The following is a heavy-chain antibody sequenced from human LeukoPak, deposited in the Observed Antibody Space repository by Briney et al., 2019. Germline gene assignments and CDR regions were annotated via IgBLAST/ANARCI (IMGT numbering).Heavy chain of an antibody. CDR2: IIPILGIA. V-gene: IGHV1-69*02. J-gene: IGHJ4*02. CDR3: ASVHVGSSWFPDY. Sequence: GASVKVSCKASGYTFTSYYMHWVRQAPGQGLEWMGRIIPILGIANYAQKFQGRVTITADKSTSTAYMELSSLRSEDTAVYYCASVHVGSSWFPDYWGQGTLVTVSS. CDR1: GYTFTSYY. D-gene: IGHD6-13*01.